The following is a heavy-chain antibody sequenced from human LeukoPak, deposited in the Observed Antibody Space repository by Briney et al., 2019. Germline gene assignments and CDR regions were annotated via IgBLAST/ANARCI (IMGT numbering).Heavy chain of an antibody. Sequence: GGSLRLSCTGSGFIFSNFWMGWARQGPGKGLQWVASINRDGSEKHPVDSVKGRFTISRDNAKNSVYLQMNGLTVEDTAVYYCVRDVDIWGQGTLVTVSS. D-gene: IGHD5-24*01. CDR3: VRDVDI. J-gene: IGHJ4*02. V-gene: IGHV3-7*01. CDR2: INRDGSEK. CDR1: GFIFSNFW.